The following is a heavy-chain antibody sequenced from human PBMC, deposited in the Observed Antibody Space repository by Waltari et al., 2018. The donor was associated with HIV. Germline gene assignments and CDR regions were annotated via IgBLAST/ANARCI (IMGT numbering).Heavy chain of an antibody. J-gene: IGHJ5*02. CDR2: IAWNGAAP. D-gene: IGHD6-13*01. CDR1: GFTFEDYA. V-gene: IGHV3-9*01. CDR3: ALDTGRLVWAGPNWYDP. Sequence: VESGGALVQPGGPLRLSCEASGFTFEDYALHRVRQLPGQGLEWVSGIAWNGAAPGYAASVQGRFTIYRDNVKRSLFLQMHSLREEDTALYYCALDTGRLVWAGPNWYDPRGQGTRVTVSS.